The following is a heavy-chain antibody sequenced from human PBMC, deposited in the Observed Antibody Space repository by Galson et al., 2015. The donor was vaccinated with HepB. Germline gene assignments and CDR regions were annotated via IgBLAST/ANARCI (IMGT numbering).Heavy chain of an antibody. D-gene: IGHD1-26*01. CDR3: ARATIVGATASWFDP. Sequence: SLRLSCAASGFTFSSFAMHWVRQAPGKGLEWVAVISYDGNNKYYADSVKGRFTISRDNSENTLYLQMSSLRADDTAVYYCARATIVGATASWFDPWGQGTLVTVSS. CDR2: ISYDGNNK. V-gene: IGHV3-30-3*01. CDR1: GFTFSSFA. J-gene: IGHJ5*02.